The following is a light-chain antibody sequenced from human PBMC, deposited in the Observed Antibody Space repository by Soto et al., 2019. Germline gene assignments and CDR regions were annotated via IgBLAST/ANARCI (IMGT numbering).Light chain of an antibody. J-gene: IGKJ1*01. CDR1: QTIFYNFNHKNY. Sequence: DIVMTQSPDSLAVSLGERATINCKSSQTIFYNFNHKNYLAWYQQRPGQPPRLLMYWASTRAYGVPDRFSGSCSGTDFTLTISSLQAEDVAVYSCHQYFTSPLTFGQGTKVEIK. V-gene: IGKV4-1*01. CDR2: WAS. CDR3: HQYFTSPLT.